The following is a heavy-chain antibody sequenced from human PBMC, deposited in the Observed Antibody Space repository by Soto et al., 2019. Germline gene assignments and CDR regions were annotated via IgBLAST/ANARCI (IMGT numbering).Heavy chain of an antibody. CDR3: ARSHITIFGVVTLFDY. Sequence: SETLSLTCTVSGGSISSGGYYWSWIRQHPGKGLEWIGYIYYSGSTYYNPSLKSRVTISVDTSKNQFSLKLSSVTAADTAVYYCARSHITIFGVVTLFDYWGQGTLVTVYS. D-gene: IGHD3-3*01. CDR2: IYYSGST. CDR1: GGSISSGGYY. V-gene: IGHV4-31*03. J-gene: IGHJ4*02.